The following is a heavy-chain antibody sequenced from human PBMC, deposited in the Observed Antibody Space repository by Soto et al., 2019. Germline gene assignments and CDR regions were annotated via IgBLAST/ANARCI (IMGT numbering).Heavy chain of an antibody. CDR3: ARAVLPATAPFDY. J-gene: IGHJ4*02. CDR2: IYYSGST. D-gene: IGHD2-2*01. V-gene: IGHV4-59*01. Sequence: SETLSLTCIVSGCSISNYYWSWIRQPPGKGLEWIGYIYYSGSTNYNPSLQSRVTISVDTSKNQFSLKLSSVTAADTAVYYCARAVLPATAPFDYWGQGTLVSVSS. CDR1: GCSISNYY.